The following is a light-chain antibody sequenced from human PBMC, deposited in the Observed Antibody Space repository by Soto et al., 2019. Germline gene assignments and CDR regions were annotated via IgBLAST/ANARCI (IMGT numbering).Light chain of an antibody. CDR1: STDFVSYNR. V-gene: IGLV2-18*01. CDR3: SLYTSENAYV. J-gene: IGLJ1*01. CDR2: EVS. Sequence: QSALTQPPSASGSPGQSVTISCTGTSTDFVSYNRVSWYQQPPGTAPKLMIYEVSKRPSGVPDRFSGSKSGNTASLTISGLQAAEEADYYCSLYTSENAYVFGTGTKVTVL.